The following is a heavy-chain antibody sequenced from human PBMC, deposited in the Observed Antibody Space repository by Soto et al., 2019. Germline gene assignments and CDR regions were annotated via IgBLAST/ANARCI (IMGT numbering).Heavy chain of an antibody. Sequence: PSKTLSLTYAVYGGSFSGYYWSWIRQPPGKGLEWIGEINHSGSTNYNPSLKSRVTISVDTSKNQFSLKLSSVTAADTAVYYCARGRGYCSSTSCYGEIEYYYYYMDVWGKGTTVTVSS. V-gene: IGHV4-34*01. CDR3: ARGRGYCSSTSCYGEIEYYYYYMDV. CDR2: INHSGST. D-gene: IGHD2-2*01. J-gene: IGHJ6*03. CDR1: GGSFSGYY.